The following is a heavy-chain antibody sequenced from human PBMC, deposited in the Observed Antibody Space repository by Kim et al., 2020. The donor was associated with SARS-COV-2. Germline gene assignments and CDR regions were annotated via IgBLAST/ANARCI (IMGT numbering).Heavy chain of an antibody. V-gene: IGHV3-53*04. CDR3: ARDKRNWNGFGWDYYGMDV. Sequence: GGSLRLSCAASGFTVSSNYMSWVRQAPGKGLEWVSVIYSGGSTYYADSVKGRFTISRHNSKNTLYLQMNSLRAEDTAVYYCARDKRNWNGFGWDYYGMDVWGQGTTVTVSS. D-gene: IGHD1-20*01. J-gene: IGHJ6*02. CDR1: GFTVSSNY. CDR2: IYSGGST.